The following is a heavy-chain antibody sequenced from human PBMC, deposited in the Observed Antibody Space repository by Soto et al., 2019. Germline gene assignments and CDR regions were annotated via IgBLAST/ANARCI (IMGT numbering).Heavy chain of an antibody. Sequence: GESLKISCAASGFTFSSYWMSWVRQAPGKGLEWVANIKQDGSEKYYVDSVKGRFTISRDNAKNSLYLQMNSLRAEDTAVYYCARDQRESTAMDALDIWAKGQWSPSPQ. V-gene: IGHV3-7*01. CDR2: IKQDGSEK. J-gene: IGHJ3*02. CDR1: GFTFSSYW. CDR3: ARDQRESTAMDALDI. D-gene: IGHD5-18*01.